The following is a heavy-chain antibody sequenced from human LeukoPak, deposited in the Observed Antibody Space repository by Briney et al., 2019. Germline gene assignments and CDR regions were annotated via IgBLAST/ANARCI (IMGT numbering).Heavy chain of an antibody. J-gene: IGHJ4*02. CDR3: ARGGGFGSPPAY. Sequence: PSETLSLTCTVSGGSISNYYWSWIRQPPGKGLEWIGYIYHSGSVNYNPSLKSRVTISADTTNNQFSLKLNSVTAADTAVYYCARGGGFGSPPAYWGQGTLVTVSS. V-gene: IGHV4-59*01. CDR1: GGSISNYY. CDR2: IYHSGSV. D-gene: IGHD3-10*01.